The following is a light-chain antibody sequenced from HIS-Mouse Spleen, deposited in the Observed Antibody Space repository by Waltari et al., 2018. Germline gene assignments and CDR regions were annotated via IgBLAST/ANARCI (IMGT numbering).Light chain of an antibody. J-gene: IGLJ1*01. CDR3: SSYAGSNNLV. Sequence: QSALTQPPSASGSPGQSVTISCTGTSSDVGGYNYVSWYQQHPGNAPKLMIYEVSKRPSGVPDPFSVSKSGHTASLTVSGLQAEDEADYYCSSYAGSNNLVFGTGTKVTVL. CDR2: EVS. CDR1: SSDVGGYNY. V-gene: IGLV2-8*01.